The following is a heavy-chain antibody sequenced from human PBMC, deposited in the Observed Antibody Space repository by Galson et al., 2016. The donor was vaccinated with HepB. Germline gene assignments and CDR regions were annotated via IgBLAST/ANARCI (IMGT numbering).Heavy chain of an antibody. CDR2: ISSSGTTI. CDR1: GFTFSRYE. J-gene: IGHJ4*02. D-gene: IGHD3-9*01. V-gene: IGHV3-48*03. Sequence: SLRLSCAASGFTFSRYEMNWVRQAPGKGLEWVSYISSSGTTIYYAASVKGRFTISRDNSKNSLYLQMNSLRAEDKAVYYCAREPVRLDDLLTGPPKNPDYWGQGTLVTVSS. CDR3: AREPVRLDDLLTGPPKNPDY.